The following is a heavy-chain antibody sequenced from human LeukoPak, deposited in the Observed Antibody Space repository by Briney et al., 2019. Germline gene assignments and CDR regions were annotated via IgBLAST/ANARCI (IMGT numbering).Heavy chain of an antibody. CDR1: GYTLSELS. J-gene: IGHJ4*02. Sequence: RASVKVSCKVSGYTLSELSMHWVRQALGKGLEWMGGFDPEDGERMYAQKFQDRVTVTEDTSTDTAYMELSSLRAEDTAVYYCATGGPRGIPVPGGGPQDYWGQGTLVTVSS. D-gene: IGHD6-19*01. CDR3: ATGGPRGIPVPGGGPQDY. V-gene: IGHV1-24*01. CDR2: FDPEDGER.